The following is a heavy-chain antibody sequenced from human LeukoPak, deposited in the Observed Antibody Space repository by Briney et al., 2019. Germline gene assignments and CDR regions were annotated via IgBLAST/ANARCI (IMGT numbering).Heavy chain of an antibody. Sequence: SGGPLRLSCAASGFTFGSYTMSWVRQAPGKGLGWVSYISTSSSAIYYADSVKGRFIISRDNARNSLYLQMNSLRDEDTAVYYCARDNSGGNSGMDYWGQGTLVAVSS. V-gene: IGHV3-48*02. CDR3: ARDNSGGNSGMDY. D-gene: IGHD4-23*01. CDR1: GFTFGSYT. CDR2: ISTSSSAI. J-gene: IGHJ4*02.